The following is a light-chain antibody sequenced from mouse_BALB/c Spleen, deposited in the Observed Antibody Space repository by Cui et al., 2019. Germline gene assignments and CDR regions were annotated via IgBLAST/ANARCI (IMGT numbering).Light chain of an antibody. CDR3: QQYNSYT. CDR1: QNVGTK. V-gene: IGKV6-15*01. CDR2: STS. Sequence: DIVITLPHTFMSTSVGDRDSVTCNASQNVGTKVDWYQRKQGQSPKALILSTSYRYSGVPDRFTGSGSGTDFTLTISNVQSEDLAEYFCQQYNSYTFGGGTKLKIK. J-gene: IGKJ2*01.